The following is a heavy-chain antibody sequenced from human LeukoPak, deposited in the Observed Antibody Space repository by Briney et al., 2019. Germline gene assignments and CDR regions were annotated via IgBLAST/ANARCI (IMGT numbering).Heavy chain of an antibody. Sequence: ASVKVSCKASGYTFTSYGISWVRQAPGQGLEWMGWTSANNGNTNSAQKFQGRVTMPTDTSTSTAYMELRSLRSDDTAVYYCARDFFHGHCAGLSCFLLDYWGQGSLVTVSS. J-gene: IGHJ4*02. V-gene: IGHV1-18*01. D-gene: IGHD2-15*01. CDR1: GYTFTSYG. CDR2: TSANNGNT. CDR3: ARDFFHGHCAGLSCFLLDY.